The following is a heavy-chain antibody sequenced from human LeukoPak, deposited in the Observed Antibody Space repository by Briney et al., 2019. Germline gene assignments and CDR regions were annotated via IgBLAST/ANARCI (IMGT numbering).Heavy chain of an antibody. CDR2: ISYDGSNK. D-gene: IGHD6-6*01. CDR3: ARGAARPVDYYYYYMDV. J-gene: IGHJ6*03. Sequence: QPGRSLRLCCAASGFTFSSYAMHWVRQAPGKGLEWVAVISYDGSNKYYADSVKGRFTISRDNSKNTLYLQMNSLRAEDTAVYYCARGAARPVDYYYYYMDVWGKGTTVTVSS. V-gene: IGHV3-30*01. CDR1: GFTFSSYA.